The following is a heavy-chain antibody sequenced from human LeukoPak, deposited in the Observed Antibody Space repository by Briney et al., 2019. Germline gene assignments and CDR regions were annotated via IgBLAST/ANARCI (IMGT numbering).Heavy chain of an antibody. V-gene: IGHV3-23*01. D-gene: IGHD1-26*01. CDR1: GFAVVDHF. CDR3: ARRGVQGYMDV. CDR2: INGVGAT. J-gene: IGHJ6*03. Sequence: GGSLRLSCAASGFAVVDHFMHLVRQAPGKGLEWVSTINGVGATFYADSVKGRFSISRDRFKNTFHLQMNSLRADDTAVYSCARRGVQGYMDVWGEGTTVTVSS.